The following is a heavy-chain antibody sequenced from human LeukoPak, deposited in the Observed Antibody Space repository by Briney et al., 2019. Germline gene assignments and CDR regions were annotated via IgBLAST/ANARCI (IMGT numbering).Heavy chain of an antibody. Sequence: ASVKVSCKASGYTFTSYYMHWVRQAPGQGLEWMGIINPSGGSTSYAQKFRGRVTMTRDTSTSTVYMELSSLRSEDTAVYYCASSGGSQGNFDYWGQGTLVTVSS. CDR2: INPSGGST. J-gene: IGHJ4*02. D-gene: IGHD2-15*01. V-gene: IGHV1-46*01. CDR3: ASSGGSQGNFDY. CDR1: GYTFTSYY.